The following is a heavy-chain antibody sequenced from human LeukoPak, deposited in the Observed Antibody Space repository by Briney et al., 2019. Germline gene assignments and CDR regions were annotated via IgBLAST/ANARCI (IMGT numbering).Heavy chain of an antibody. CDR3: ARGGVVTTTPRFDP. J-gene: IGHJ5*02. D-gene: IGHD4-11*01. Sequence: SQTLSLTCTVSNGSITSGGYYWSWLRQHPGKGLEWIGHIYHTGSTYYNSSLKSRLTMSVDTSKNEFSLRLNSVTVADTAVYYCARGGVVTTTPRFDPWGQGTLVTVSS. CDR1: NGSITSGGYY. V-gene: IGHV4-31*03. CDR2: IYHTGST.